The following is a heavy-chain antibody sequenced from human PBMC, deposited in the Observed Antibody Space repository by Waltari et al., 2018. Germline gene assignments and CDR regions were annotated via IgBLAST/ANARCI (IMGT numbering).Heavy chain of an antibody. Sequence: QVQLVESGGGVVQPGRSLRLSCTGSGFTFSSYAIQWVRQAPGKGLEWVALISYDGGTQHYADSVKGRFTIARDNSKNTRYLQMSSLRPEDTALYFCARDSNTVVVVASTLDYWGQGTLVTVSS. V-gene: IGHV3-30-3*01. CDR2: ISYDGGTQ. J-gene: IGHJ4*02. CDR3: ARDSNTVVVVASTLDY. CDR1: GFTFSSYA. D-gene: IGHD2-21*01.